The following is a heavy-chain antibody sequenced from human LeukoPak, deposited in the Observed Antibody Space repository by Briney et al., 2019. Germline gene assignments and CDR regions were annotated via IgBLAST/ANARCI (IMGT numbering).Heavy chain of an antibody. Sequence: PSETLSLTCTVSGGSISSSSYYWGWIRQPPGKGLEWIGSIYYSGSTNYNPSLKSRVTISVDTSKNQFSLRLSSVTAADTAVYYCARERRDGYKVYFDYWGQGTLVTVFS. D-gene: IGHD5-24*01. V-gene: IGHV4-39*07. CDR3: ARERRDGYKVYFDY. CDR2: IYYSGST. J-gene: IGHJ4*02. CDR1: GGSISSSSYY.